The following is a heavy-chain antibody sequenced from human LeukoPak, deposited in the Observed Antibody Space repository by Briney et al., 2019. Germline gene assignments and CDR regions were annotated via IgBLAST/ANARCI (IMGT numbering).Heavy chain of an antibody. V-gene: IGHV3-7*03. CDR1: GFMFSSNW. Sequence: GGTLRLSCAPSGFMFSSNWMSWVPLAPGKGLEWVANIKEDGTETYYVDSVKGRVNISRDNAKNSLYLQMNMLRVENTAVYYCAKEGRSLQTYWGQGTLVTVSS. J-gene: IGHJ4*02. CDR3: AKEGRSLQTY. D-gene: IGHD5-24*01. CDR2: IKEDGTET.